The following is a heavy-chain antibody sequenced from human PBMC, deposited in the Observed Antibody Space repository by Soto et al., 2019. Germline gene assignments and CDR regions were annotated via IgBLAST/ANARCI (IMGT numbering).Heavy chain of an antibody. V-gene: IGHV4-39*07. CDR2: IYYSGST. D-gene: IGHD3-3*01. CDR1: GGSISNSSYC. J-gene: IGHJ4*02. Sequence: SETLSLTCTVSGGSISNSSYCWIWIRQPPGKGLDWIGNIYYSGSTNYNPSLKSPVTISVDTSKNQFSLKLSSVTAADTAVYYCASSAISTYYDFWSGYYHFDYWGQGTLVTVSS. CDR3: ASSAISTYYDFWSGYYHFDY.